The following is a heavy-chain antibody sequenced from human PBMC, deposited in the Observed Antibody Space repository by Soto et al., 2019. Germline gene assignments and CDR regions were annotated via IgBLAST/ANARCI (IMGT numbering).Heavy chain of an antibody. V-gene: IGHV4-61*01. Sequence: SETLSLTCTVSGGSISSSSYYWSWIRQPPGKGLEWIGYIYYSGSTNYNPSLKSRVTISVDTSKNQFSLKLSSVTAADTAVYYCARDQGVVVHGYYYGMDVWGQGTTVTVSS. CDR3: ARDQGVVVHGYYYGMDV. D-gene: IGHD2-15*01. CDR2: IYYSGST. J-gene: IGHJ6*02. CDR1: GGSISSSSYY.